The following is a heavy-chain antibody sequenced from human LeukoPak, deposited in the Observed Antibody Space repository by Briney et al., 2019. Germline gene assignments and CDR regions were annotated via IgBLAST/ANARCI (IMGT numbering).Heavy chain of an antibody. CDR2: IYPGDSDT. CDR3: ARRDYDFWSGYPGFDAFDI. D-gene: IGHD3-3*01. V-gene: IGHV5-51*01. Sequence: GESPKISCKGSGYSFTSYWIGWVRQMPGKGLEWMGIIYPGDSDTRYSPSFQGQVTISADKSISTAYLQWSSLKASDTAMYYCARRDYDFWSGYPGFDAFDIWGQGTMVTVSS. CDR1: GYSFTSYW. J-gene: IGHJ3*02.